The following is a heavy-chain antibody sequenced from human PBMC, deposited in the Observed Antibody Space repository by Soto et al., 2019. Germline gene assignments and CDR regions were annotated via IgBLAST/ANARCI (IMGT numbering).Heavy chain of an antibody. CDR2: ISGSGGST. CDR1: GFSFSSYA. Sequence: GGSLRLSCAASGFSFSSYAMSWFRQAPGKGLEWVSAISGSGGSTYYADSVKGRFTISRDNSKNTLYLQMNSLRAEDTAVYYCAKGNGDIVVVPAAHFDYWGQGTLVTVSS. D-gene: IGHD2-2*01. CDR3: AKGNGDIVVVPAAHFDY. J-gene: IGHJ4*02. V-gene: IGHV3-23*01.